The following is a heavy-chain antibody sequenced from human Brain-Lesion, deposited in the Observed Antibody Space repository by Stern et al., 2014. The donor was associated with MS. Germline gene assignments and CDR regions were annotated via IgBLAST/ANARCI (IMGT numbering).Heavy chain of an antibody. CDR3: ARHMGEGLSIDY. CDR1: GYSFTSDW. V-gene: IGHV5-10-1*03. J-gene: IGHJ4*02. Sequence: EVQLVDSGAEVKKPGESLRISCQGSGYSFTSDWISWVRQMPGKGLERMGRIDPSDSNPNYSPSFQGHVTISADKSINTAYLDWRSLKASDTAMYYCARHMGEGLSIDYWGQGTLVTVSS. D-gene: IGHD3-16*01. CDR2: IDPSDSNP.